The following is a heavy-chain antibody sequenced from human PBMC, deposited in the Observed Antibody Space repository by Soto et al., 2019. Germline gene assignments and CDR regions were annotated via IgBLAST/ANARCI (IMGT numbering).Heavy chain of an antibody. CDR1: GYTFTGYY. V-gene: IGHV1-2*04. D-gene: IGHD6-13*01. Sequence: ASVKVSCKASGYTFTGYYMHWVRQAPGQGLEWMGWMNPNSGGTNYAQKFQGWVTMTRDTSISTAYMELSRLRSDDTAVYYCARGKTKGPIEALDYSGQGTLVTVSS. J-gene: IGHJ4*02. CDR2: MNPNSGGT. CDR3: ARGKTKGPIEALDY.